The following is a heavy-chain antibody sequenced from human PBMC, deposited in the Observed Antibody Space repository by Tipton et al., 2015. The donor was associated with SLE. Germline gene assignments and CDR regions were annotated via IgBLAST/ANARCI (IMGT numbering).Heavy chain of an antibody. Sequence: TLSLTCTVSGGSISSYYWSWIRQPAGGGLEWIGRTHTNENTNYNPSLKSRVTMSVDTSKNHFSLKLISVTAADTAVYYCAREFLNPVTTVHYYFDLWGRGTLVTVSS. CDR3: AREFLNPVTTVHYYFDL. D-gene: IGHD4-11*01. CDR2: THTNENT. CDR1: GGSISSYY. J-gene: IGHJ2*01. V-gene: IGHV4-4*07.